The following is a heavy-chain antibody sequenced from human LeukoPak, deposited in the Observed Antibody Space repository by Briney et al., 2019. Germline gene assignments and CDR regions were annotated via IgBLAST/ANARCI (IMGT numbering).Heavy chain of an antibody. CDR3: ARQGFSGGMDV. V-gene: IGHV4-59*08. J-gene: IGHJ6*02. CDR2: IYYSGST. CDR1: GGSISSYY. Sequence: SETLSLTCTVSGGSISSYYWSWIRQPPGKGLEWIGYIYYSGSTNYNPSLKSRVTISVDTSKNQFSLKLSSVTAADTAVYYCARQGFSGGMDVWGQGTTVTVSS.